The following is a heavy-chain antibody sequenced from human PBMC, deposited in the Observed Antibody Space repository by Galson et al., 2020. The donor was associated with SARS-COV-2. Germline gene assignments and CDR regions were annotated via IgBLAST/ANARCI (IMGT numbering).Heavy chain of an antibody. J-gene: IGHJ2*01. CDR3: ARADYDSSGYYGGYFGL. CDR2: IYYSGST. CDR1: GGSISSYY. Sequence: SETLSLTCTVSGGSISSYYWSWIRQPPGKGLEWIGYIYYSGSTNYNPSLKSRVTISVDTSKNQFSLKLSSVTAADTAVYYCARADYDSSGYYGGYFGLWGRGTLVTVSS. D-gene: IGHD3-22*01. V-gene: IGHV4-59*01.